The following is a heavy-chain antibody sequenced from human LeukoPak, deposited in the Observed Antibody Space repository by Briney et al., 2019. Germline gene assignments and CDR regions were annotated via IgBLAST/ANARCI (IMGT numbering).Heavy chain of an antibody. CDR2: IIPIFGTA. CDR1: GGTFSSYA. V-gene: IGHV1-69*13. J-gene: IGHJ4*02. D-gene: IGHD3-22*01. CDR3: ATVSGYDSSGYYLYYFDY. Sequence: SVKVSCKASGGTFSSYAISWVRQAPGQGLEWMGGIIPIFGTANYAQKFQGRVTITAGESTSTAYMELSSLRSEDTAVYYCATVSGYDSSGYYLYYFDYWGQGTLVTVSS.